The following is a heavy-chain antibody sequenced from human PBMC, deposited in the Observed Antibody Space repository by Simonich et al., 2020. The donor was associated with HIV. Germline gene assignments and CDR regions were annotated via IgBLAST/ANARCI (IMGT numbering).Heavy chain of an antibody. CDR2: IIPCFHTA. V-gene: IGHV1-69*13. Sequence: QVQLVQSGAEVKKPGSSVKVSCKASGGTFSSYAISWVRQAPGQGLEWMGGIIPCFHTANYEQKFQGRVTITADESTSTAYMELSSLRSEDTAVYYCARGYYYDSSGYYPNWYFDLWGRGTLVTVSS. D-gene: IGHD3-22*01. CDR3: ARGYYYDSSGYYPNWYFDL. CDR1: GGTFSSYA. J-gene: IGHJ2*01.